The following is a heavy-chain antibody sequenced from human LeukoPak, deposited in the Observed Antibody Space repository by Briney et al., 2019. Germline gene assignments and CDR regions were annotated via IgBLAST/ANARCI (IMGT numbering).Heavy chain of an antibody. CDR1: GYSFTSYD. D-gene: IGHD5-12*01. CDR2: MSASSGNT. Sequence: ASVKVSCKASGYSFTSYDVNWVRQATRQGLEWMGWMSASSGNTLYAQKFQGRVTMTRNTSISTAYMELSSLRSEDTAIYYCARSDVDIVATIISYYMDVWGKGTTVTVSS. CDR3: ARSDVDIVATIISYYMDV. V-gene: IGHV1-8*01. J-gene: IGHJ6*03.